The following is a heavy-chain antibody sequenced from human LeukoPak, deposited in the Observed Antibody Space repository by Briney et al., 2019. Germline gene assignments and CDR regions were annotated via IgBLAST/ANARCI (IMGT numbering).Heavy chain of an antibody. V-gene: IGHV3-21*01. D-gene: IGHD1-14*01. CDR3: AVTVDHRIFDS. CDR1: GFSFSSYS. CDR2: ISSGTGSYI. J-gene: IGHJ4*02. Sequence: PGGSLRLSCVASGFSFSSYSMNWVRQAPGKGLEWVSTISSGTGSYIYYADSVRGRFTISRDNAKNSLYLQMNSLRAEDTAVYYCAVTVDHRIFDSWGQGTQVTVSS.